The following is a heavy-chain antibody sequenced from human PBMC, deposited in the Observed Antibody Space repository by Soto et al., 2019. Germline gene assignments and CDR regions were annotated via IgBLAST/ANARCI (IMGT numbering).Heavy chain of an antibody. V-gene: IGHV4-61*01. Sequence: QVQLQESGPGLVKPSETLSLTCTVSGGSVSSGSYYWSWIRQPPGKGLEWIGYIYYSGSTNYNPDLRIRVPKSVATPKKHLSLNLSAVTAADTAGYYCARERGTGGDFDHWGQGTLVTGSS. CDR3: ARERGTGGDFDH. J-gene: IGHJ4*02. CDR2: IYYSGST. CDR1: GGSVSSGSYY. D-gene: IGHD7-27*01.